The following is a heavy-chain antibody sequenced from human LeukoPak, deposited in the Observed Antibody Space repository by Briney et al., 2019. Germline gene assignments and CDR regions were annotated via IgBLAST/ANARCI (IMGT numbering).Heavy chain of an antibody. D-gene: IGHD3-10*01. CDR2: ISYDGSNK. CDR1: GFSFSTYG. J-gene: IGHJ1*01. Sequence: PGGSLRLSCAASGFSFSTYGMHWVRQAPGKGLEWVAVISYDGSNKYYADSVKGRFTISRDNSKNTLSLQMNSLRAEDTAVYYCARDYYGSGSYYPLQHWGQGTLVTVSS. CDR3: ARDYYGSGSYYPLQH. V-gene: IGHV3-30*03.